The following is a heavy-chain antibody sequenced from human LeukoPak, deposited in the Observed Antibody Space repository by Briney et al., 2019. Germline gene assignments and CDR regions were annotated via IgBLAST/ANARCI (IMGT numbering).Heavy chain of an antibody. CDR2: IKEDGSDK. CDR1: GFTFRNYW. J-gene: IGHJ5*02. Sequence: GGSLRLFCAASGFTFRNYWMSWVRQAPGKGLEWVAFIKEDGSDKHYVDSVKGRFTISRDNAQNSLYLQMNTLRAEDTAVYFCHQPVTLPAWGQGTLVTVSS. V-gene: IGHV3-7*01. D-gene: IGHD2-2*01. CDR3: HQPVTLPA.